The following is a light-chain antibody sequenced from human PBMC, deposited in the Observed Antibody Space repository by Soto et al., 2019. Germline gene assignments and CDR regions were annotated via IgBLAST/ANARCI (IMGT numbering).Light chain of an antibody. CDR2: AAS. Sequence: DIQMTQSPSSLSASVGDRVTITCRASQGIYSHLAGYQQKAGKVATLLITAASSLQSGVPSRFSGSGFGTDFTLTISGLQPEDVATYYCQKCDSAPYTFGQGTKLEIK. CDR1: QGIYSH. J-gene: IGKJ2*01. V-gene: IGKV1-27*01. CDR3: QKCDSAPYT.